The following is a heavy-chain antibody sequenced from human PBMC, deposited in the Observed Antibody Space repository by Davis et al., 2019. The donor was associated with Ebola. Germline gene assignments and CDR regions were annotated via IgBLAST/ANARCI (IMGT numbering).Heavy chain of an antibody. CDR1: GFTFDDYA. Sequence: SLKISCAASGFTFDDYAMHWVRQAPGKGLEWVSGISWNSGSIGYADSVKGRFTISRDNAKNSLYLQMNSLRAEDTALYYCAKAQIGEVAGSPFDYWGQGTLVTVSS. D-gene: IGHD6-19*01. CDR2: ISWNSGSI. CDR3: AKAQIGEVAGSPFDY. J-gene: IGHJ4*02. V-gene: IGHV3-9*01.